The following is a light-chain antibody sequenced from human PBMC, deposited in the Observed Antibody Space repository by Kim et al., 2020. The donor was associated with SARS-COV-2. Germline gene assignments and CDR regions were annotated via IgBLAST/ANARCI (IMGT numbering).Light chain of an antibody. CDR1: QGIRND. CDR3: LQDYNYPRT. V-gene: IGKV1-6*01. CDR2: AAS. Sequence: ASVGDRVTITCRASQGIRNDLGWYQQKPRKAPKLLIYAASSLQSGVPSRFSGSGAGTDFTLTISSLQPEDFATYYCLQDYNYPRTFGQGTKGDIK. J-gene: IGKJ1*01.